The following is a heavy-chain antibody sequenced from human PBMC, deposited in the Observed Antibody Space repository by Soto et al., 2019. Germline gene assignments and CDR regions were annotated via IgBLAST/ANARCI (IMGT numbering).Heavy chain of an antibody. CDR1: GYTLTELS. CDR3: STVPIFNWNGFDP. D-gene: IGHD1-20*01. Sequence: AGVKVSCMVSGYTLTELSMHGVRPALGKGLGRRVGFIPEDDDTIYAQKFQARDTMTEDTSTDTAYMELSSLRSEDTAVYYCSTVPIFNWNGFDPWGQGTLVTVSS. V-gene: IGHV1-24*01. J-gene: IGHJ5*02. CDR2: FIPEDDDT.